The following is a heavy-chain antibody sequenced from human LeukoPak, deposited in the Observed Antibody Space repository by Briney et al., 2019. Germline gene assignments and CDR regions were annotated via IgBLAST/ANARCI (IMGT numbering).Heavy chain of an antibody. J-gene: IGHJ3*02. V-gene: IGHV4-59*01. CDR2: IYYTGGT. Sequence: SETLSLTCTVSGGPISTYHWRWIRHPPGKGREGIGYIYYTGGTNYNPSLRSRVTISVDTPKNEFSLKLSSVTAADTAVYYCARALPIGRRYDIFDIWGQGTMVTVSS. CDR1: GGPISTYH. CDR3: ARALPIGRRYDIFDI. D-gene: IGHD3-9*01.